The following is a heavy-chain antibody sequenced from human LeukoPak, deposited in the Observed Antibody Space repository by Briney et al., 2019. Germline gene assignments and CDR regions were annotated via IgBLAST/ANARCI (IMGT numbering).Heavy chain of an antibody. CDR1: GGSISSSSYY. D-gene: IGHD1-26*01. CDR2: IYTSGST. Sequence: SETLSLTCTVSGGSISSSSYYWSWIRQPAGKGLEWIGRIYTSGSTNYNPSLKSRVTISVDTSKNQFSLKLSSVTAADTAVYYCARLGGATWAVDYWGQGTLVTVSS. J-gene: IGHJ4*02. CDR3: ARLGGATWAVDY. V-gene: IGHV4-61*02.